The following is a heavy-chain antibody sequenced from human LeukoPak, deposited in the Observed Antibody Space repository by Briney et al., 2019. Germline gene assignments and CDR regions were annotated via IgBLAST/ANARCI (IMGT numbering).Heavy chain of an antibody. J-gene: IGHJ4*02. CDR2: IYSDGGT. Sequence: GGSLRLSCAASGFTVSNNYMSWVRQAPGKGLEWVSVIYSDGGTYYADSVRGRFTLSRDNSKNTLYLQMNSLRAEDMAVYYCARDRYDSSGYNFDYWGQGTLVTVSS. D-gene: IGHD3-22*01. CDR3: ARDRYDSSGYNFDY. CDR1: GFTVSNNY. V-gene: IGHV3-53*01.